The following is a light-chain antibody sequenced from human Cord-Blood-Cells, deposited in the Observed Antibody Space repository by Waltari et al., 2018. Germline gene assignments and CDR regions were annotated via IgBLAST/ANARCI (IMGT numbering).Light chain of an antibody. CDR3: QQYGSSFT. Sequence: EIVLTQSPVTLSLSPGERATLSCRASQSVSSSYLAWYQQIPGQALRLLIYGASSRATGIPDRFSGSGSGTDVTRTISRLDPEDVALYYCQQYGSSFTFGPGTKVDIK. CDR1: QSVSSSY. CDR2: GAS. V-gene: IGKV3-20*01. J-gene: IGKJ3*01.